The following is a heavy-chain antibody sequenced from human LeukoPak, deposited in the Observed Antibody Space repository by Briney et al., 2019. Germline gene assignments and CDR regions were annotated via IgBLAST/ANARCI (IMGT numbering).Heavy chain of an antibody. CDR2: IGGSGDNR. CDR1: GVTFSSYA. D-gene: IGHD3/OR15-3a*01. CDR3: ARDHEYNSSWTGYYYGMDV. V-gene: IGHV3-23*01. Sequence: GGSLRLSCAASGVTFSSYALSWVRQAPGKGLEWVSAIGGSGDNRYYADSAKGRFTISRDNSKNTLYLEMNSLRAEDTAVYYCARDHEYNSSWTGYYYGMDVWGQGTAVTVSS. J-gene: IGHJ6*02.